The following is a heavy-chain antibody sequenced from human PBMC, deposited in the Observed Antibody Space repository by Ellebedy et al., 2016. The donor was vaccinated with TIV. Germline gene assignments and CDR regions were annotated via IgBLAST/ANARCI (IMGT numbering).Heavy chain of an antibody. CDR1: GIAFSMYG. CDR3: AKDRSSALPGDAFDI. J-gene: IGHJ3*02. Sequence: PGGSLRLSCAVSGIAFSMYGIHRVRQAPGKGPQWVSSISGGGGITYYADSVKGRFTISRDISKNTVFLQMSSLRVEDTAMYYCAKDRSSALPGDAFDIWGRGTMVTVSS. D-gene: IGHD2-2*01. V-gene: IGHV3-23*01. CDR2: ISGGGGIT.